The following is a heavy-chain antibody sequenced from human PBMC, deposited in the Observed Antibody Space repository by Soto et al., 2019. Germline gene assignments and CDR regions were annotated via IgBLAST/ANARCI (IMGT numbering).Heavy chain of an antibody. CDR3: ARADFYGSGHYYNDI. CDR1: GGSISSYY. D-gene: IGHD3-10*01. J-gene: IGHJ3*02. CDR2: IYYSGST. V-gene: IGHV4-59*08. Sequence: SQTLSLTCTVSGGSISSYYWSWIRQPPGKGLEWIGYIYYSGSTNYNPSLKSRVTIPVDTSKNQFSLKLSSVTAADTAVYYCARADFYGSGHYYNDIWGQGTMVTVSS.